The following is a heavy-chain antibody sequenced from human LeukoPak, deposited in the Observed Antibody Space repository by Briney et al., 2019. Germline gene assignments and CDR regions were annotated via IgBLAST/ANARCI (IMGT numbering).Heavy chain of an antibody. V-gene: IGHV3-7*01. CDR3: ARQYHGPVY. D-gene: IGHD2-2*01. J-gene: IGHJ4*02. Sequence: PGGSLRLSCSASGFTFSNHWMNWLRQAPGKALEWVANINEDGWDKNYVDSVKGRLTISRDSAKNSLYLQMNYLRPEDTAVYFCARQYHGPVYWGRGTLVSVS. CDR1: GFTFSNHW. CDR2: INEDGWDK.